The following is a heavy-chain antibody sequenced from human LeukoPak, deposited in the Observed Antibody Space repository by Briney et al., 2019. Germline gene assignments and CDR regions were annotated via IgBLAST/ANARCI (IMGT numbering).Heavy chain of an antibody. Sequence: SETLSLTCTVSGGSISSSSYYWGWLPQPPGKGLEWIGSIYYSGSTYYNPSLKSRVTISVDTPKNQFSLKLSSVTAADTAVYYCARHPRRLRSADYWGQGTLVTVSS. D-gene: IGHD5-12*01. J-gene: IGHJ4*02. V-gene: IGHV4-39*01. CDR1: GGSISSSSYY. CDR2: IYYSGST. CDR3: ARHPRRLRSADY.